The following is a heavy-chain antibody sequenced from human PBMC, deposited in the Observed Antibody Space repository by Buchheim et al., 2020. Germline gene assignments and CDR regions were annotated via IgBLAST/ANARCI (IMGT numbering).Heavy chain of an antibody. CDR1: GFTFSSYG. CDR3: AKDYLANYDFWSGYGGFDP. Sequence: QVQLVESGGGVVQPGRSLRLSCAAPGFTFSSYGMHWVRQAPGKGLEWVAVISYDGSNKYYADSVKGRFTISRDTSKNTLYLQMNSLRAEDTAVYYCAKDYLANYDFWSGYGGFDPWGQGTL. V-gene: IGHV3-30*18. J-gene: IGHJ5*02. D-gene: IGHD3-3*01. CDR2: ISYDGSNK.